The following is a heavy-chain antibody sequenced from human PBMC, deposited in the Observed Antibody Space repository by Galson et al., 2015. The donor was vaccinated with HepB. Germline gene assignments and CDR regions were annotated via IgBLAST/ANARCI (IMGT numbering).Heavy chain of an antibody. CDR1: GFTFSSYS. CDR2: ISSSGSYI. V-gene: IGHV3-21*01. D-gene: IGHD3-10*01. Sequence: SLRLSCAASGFTFSSYSMNWVRQAPGKGLEWVSSISSSGSYIYYADSVRGRFTTSRDNAKNSLYLQMNSLRAEDTAVYYCARDREVRGVINYYYGMDVWGQGTTVTVSS. J-gene: IGHJ6*02. CDR3: ARDREVRGVINYYYGMDV.